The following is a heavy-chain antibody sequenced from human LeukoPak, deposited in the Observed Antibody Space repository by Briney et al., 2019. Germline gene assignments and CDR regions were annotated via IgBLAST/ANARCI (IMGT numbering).Heavy chain of an antibody. CDR2: ISGNGGIT. D-gene: IGHD6-19*01. CDR1: GFTFSSYA. Sequence: GGSLRLSCAASGFTFSSYAMSWVRQAPGKGLEWVSGISGNGGITYYADSVKGRFTISRDNSKNTLYLQMNSLRAEDTAVYYCANSYSGWCVDYFDYWGQGTLVTVSS. J-gene: IGHJ4*02. V-gene: IGHV3-23*01. CDR3: ANSYSGWCVDYFDY.